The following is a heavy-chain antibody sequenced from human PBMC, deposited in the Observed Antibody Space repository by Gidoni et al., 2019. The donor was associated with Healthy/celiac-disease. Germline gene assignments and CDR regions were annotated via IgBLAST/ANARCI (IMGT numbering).Heavy chain of an antibody. CDR3: ARKGPLWFGELNFDY. Sequence: QVQLQESGPGLVQPSETLSPTCTVSGGSISSYYWSWIRQPPGKGLDGSGYIYYSGSTNHTPSLKSRVTISVDTSKNQFSLKLSSVTAADTAVYYCARKGPLWFGELNFDYWGQGTLVTVSS. J-gene: IGHJ4*02. CDR1: GGSISSYY. CDR2: IYYSGST. V-gene: IGHV4-59*01. D-gene: IGHD3-10*01.